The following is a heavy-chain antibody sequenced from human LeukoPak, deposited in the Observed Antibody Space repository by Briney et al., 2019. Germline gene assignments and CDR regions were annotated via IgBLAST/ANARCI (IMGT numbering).Heavy chain of an antibody. D-gene: IGHD1-26*01. J-gene: IGHJ3*02. V-gene: IGHV1-69*13. CDR2: IIPIFGTV. CDR3: VRRTLGVGDFNAFDI. Sequence: GVSVKVSCKACGGTFRSYAISWVRQAPGPGLEWVGGIIPIFGTVNYVQKFQGRVTITAVESTSQAYMEHGSLRSEDTAVYYCVRRTLGVGDFNAFDIWGKGTMVTVSS. CDR1: GGTFRSYA.